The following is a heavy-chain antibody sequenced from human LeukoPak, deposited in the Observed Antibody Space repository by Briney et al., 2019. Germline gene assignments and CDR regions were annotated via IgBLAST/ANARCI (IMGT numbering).Heavy chain of an antibody. CDR1: GFTFSSYG. V-gene: IGHV3-30*02. CDR2: IRYDGSNK. J-gene: IGHJ4*02. D-gene: IGHD6-19*01. Sequence: GGSLRLSCAASGFTFSSYGMHWVRQAPGKGLEWVAFIRYDGSNKYYADSVKGRFTISRDNSKNTLYLQMNSLRAEDTAVYYCAKDRQWLPGRGYFDYWGQGTLVTVSS. CDR3: AKDRQWLPGRGYFDY.